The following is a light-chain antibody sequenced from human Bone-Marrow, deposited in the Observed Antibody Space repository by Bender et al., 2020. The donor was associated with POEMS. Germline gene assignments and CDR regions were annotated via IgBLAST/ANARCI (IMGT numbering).Light chain of an antibody. CDR1: SSDVGSYNL. J-gene: IGLJ3*02. CDR3: CSYTSSSTWV. CDR2: EVT. V-gene: IGLV2-14*02. Sequence: QSALTQPASVSGSPGQSITISCTGTSSDVGSYNLVSWYQQHPGKAPKLMIYEVTNRPSGVPDRFSGSKSGNTASLTISGLQAEDEADYYCCSYTSSSTWVFGGGTKLTVL.